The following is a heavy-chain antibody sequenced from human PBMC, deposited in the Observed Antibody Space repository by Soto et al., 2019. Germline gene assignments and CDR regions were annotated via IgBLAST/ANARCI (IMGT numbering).Heavy chain of an antibody. Sequence: ASVKVSCKASGYTFTNNYVVWVRQAPGQGLEWMGIINPSGGNTIYAQKFQDRVTMTSDTSTSTIYIELSSLRSEDTAVYYCARHDCISSSCYYYYYYSMDVWGQGTTVTVSS. J-gene: IGHJ6*02. D-gene: IGHD2-2*01. CDR1: GYTFTNNY. CDR2: INPSGGNT. V-gene: IGHV1-46*01. CDR3: ARHDCISSSCYYYYYYSMDV.